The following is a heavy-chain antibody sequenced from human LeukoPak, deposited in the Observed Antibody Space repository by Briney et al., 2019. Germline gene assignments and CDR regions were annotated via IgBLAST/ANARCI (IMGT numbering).Heavy chain of an antibody. CDR1: GFTFSDYY. CDR3: ARTYYDFWSGYLYYFDY. Sequence: PGGSLRLSCAASGFTFSDYYMSWIRQAPGKGLEWVSYISSSGSTIYYADSVKGRFTISRDNAKNSLYLQMNSLRAEDTAAYYCARTYYDFWSGYLYYFDYWGQGTLVTVSS. CDR2: ISSSGSTI. V-gene: IGHV3-11*01. J-gene: IGHJ4*02. D-gene: IGHD3-3*01.